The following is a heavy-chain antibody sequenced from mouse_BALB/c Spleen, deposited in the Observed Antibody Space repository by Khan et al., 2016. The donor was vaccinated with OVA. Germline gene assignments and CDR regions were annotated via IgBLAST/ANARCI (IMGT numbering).Heavy chain of an antibody. D-gene: IGHD1-1*01. CDR1: GYSITSDYA. J-gene: IGHJ4*01. CDR2: ISYSGTT. CDR3: ARQNYYGYAMDY. Sequence: EVKLLESRPGLVKPSQSLSLTCTVTGYSITSDYAWNWIRQFPGNKLEWMGYISYSGTTSYNPSLKSRISITRDTSKNQFFLQLNSVTSEDTATYYCARQNYYGYAMDYWGQGTSVTVSS. V-gene: IGHV3-2*02.